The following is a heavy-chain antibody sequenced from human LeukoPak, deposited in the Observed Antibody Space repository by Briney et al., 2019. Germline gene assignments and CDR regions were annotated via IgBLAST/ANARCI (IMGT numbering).Heavy chain of an antibody. CDR1: GYTFTNYY. V-gene: IGHV1-2*06. CDR3: ARGGTEASSGDY. CDR2: INPNSGDT. J-gene: IGHJ4*02. Sequence: PGASVKVSCKASGYTFTNYYMHWVRQAPGQGLEWMGRINPNSGDTNYAHKFQGRVTMTRDTSISTAYMELSRLRSDDTALYYCARGGTEASSGDYWGRGPWSPSPQ. D-gene: IGHD3-10*01.